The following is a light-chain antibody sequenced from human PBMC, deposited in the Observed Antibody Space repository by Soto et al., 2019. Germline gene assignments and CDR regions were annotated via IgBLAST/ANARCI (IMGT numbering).Light chain of an antibody. V-gene: IGKV3-11*01. CDR2: DAS. J-gene: IGKJ5*01. CDR3: QQYGTSPRT. CDR1: QSVSTY. Sequence: ETVLTQSPATLSLSPGESATLSCRASQSVSTYLAWYQQKPGQAPRLLIYDASNRVTGIPARFRGSGSGTDFTLTISRLEPEDFAVYYCQQYGTSPRTFGQGTRLEIK.